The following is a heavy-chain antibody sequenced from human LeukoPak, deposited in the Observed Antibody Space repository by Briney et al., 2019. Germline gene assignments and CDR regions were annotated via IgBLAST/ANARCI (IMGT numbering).Heavy chain of an antibody. CDR2: INHSGST. CDR3: ARDAPGRAVAGNDY. V-gene: IGHV4-34*01. CDR1: GGSFSGYY. Sequence: SETLSLTCAVYGGSFSGYYWSWIRQPPGKGLEWIGEINHSGSTNYNPSLKSRVTISVDTSKNPFSLKLSSVTAADTAVYYCARDAPGRAVAGNDYWGQGTLVTVSS. J-gene: IGHJ4*02. D-gene: IGHD6-19*01.